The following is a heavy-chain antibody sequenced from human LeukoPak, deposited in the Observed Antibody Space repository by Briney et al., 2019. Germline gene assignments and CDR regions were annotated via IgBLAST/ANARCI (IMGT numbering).Heavy chain of an antibody. J-gene: IGHJ4*02. CDR3: ARDSSGLY. V-gene: IGHV3-30-3*01. CDR1: GLTFSSYA. D-gene: IGHD3-22*01. CDR2: ISYDESNK. Sequence: GRSLRLSCPASGLTFSSYAMHWVGQAPGKGLEWVAVISYDESNKYYADSVKGRFTISRDNSKNTLYLQMNSLRAEDTAVYYCARDSSGLYWGQGTLVTVSS.